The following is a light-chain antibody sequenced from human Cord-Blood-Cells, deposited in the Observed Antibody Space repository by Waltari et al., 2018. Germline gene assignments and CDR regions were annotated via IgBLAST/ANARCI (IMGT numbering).Light chain of an antibody. V-gene: IGKV1-8*01. J-gene: IGKJ4*01. Sequence: AIRITQSPSSLSASTGDRVTITCRASQGISSYLAWYQQKPGKAPKLLIYAAFTLQSGVPARFSGSGSGTDFTHTISCLQSEDFATYYCQQYYSYPPLTFGGGTKVEIK. CDR1: QGISSY. CDR2: AAF. CDR3: QQYYSYPPLT.